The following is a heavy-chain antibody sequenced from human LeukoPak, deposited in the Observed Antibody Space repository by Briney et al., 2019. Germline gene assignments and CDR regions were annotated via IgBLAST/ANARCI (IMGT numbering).Heavy chain of an antibody. CDR2: ISSSSSYI. J-gene: IGHJ5*02. CDR3: ARDPIAYYYDSSGYPNLNWFDP. D-gene: IGHD3-22*01. Sequence: GGSLRLSCAASGFTFSSYSMNWVRQAPGKGLEWVSSISSSSSYIYYADSVKGRFTISRDNAKNSLYLQMNSLRAEDTAVYYCARDPIAYYYDSSGYPNLNWFDPWGQGTLVTVSS. V-gene: IGHV3-21*01. CDR1: GFTFSSYS.